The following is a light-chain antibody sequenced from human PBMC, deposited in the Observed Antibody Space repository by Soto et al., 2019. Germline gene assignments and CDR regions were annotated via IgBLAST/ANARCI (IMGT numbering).Light chain of an antibody. Sequence: EIVLTQSPATLSLSPGERATLSCRASQSVSSYLAWYQQKPGQAPRLLIYDASNWATGIPSRFSGSGSGTDFTLTSSSLEPEDFAVYYCQKRSNWLTFGGGTKVEIK. CDR3: QKRSNWLT. V-gene: IGKV3-11*01. J-gene: IGKJ4*01. CDR2: DAS. CDR1: QSVSSY.